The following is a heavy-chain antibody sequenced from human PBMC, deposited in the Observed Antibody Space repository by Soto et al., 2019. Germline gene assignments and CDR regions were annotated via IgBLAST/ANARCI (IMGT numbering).Heavy chain of an antibody. V-gene: IGHV1-3*01. Sequence: ASVKVSCKASGYTFTSYAMHWVRQAPEQRLEWMGWINAGNGNTKYSQKFQGRVTITRDTSASTAYMELSSLRSEDTAVYYCARDSVAFTYYDFWSGSNWFDPWGQGTLVTVSS. CDR3: ARDSVAFTYYDFWSGSNWFDP. CDR1: GYTFTSYA. CDR2: INAGNGNT. D-gene: IGHD3-3*01. J-gene: IGHJ5*02.